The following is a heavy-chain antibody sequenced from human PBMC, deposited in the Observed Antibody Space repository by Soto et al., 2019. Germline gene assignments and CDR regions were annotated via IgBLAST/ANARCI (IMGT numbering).Heavy chain of an antibody. CDR3: ASALLDYGDYYFDN. Sequence: SETLSLTCTVSGGSISSYYWSWIRQPAGKGLEWIGRIYISGSTNYNPSLESRVTMSVDTSKNHFSLRLSSVTAADTAVYYCASALLDYGDYYFDNWGQGTLVTVSS. CDR1: GGSISSYY. CDR2: IYISGST. V-gene: IGHV4-4*07. J-gene: IGHJ4*02. D-gene: IGHD4-17*01.